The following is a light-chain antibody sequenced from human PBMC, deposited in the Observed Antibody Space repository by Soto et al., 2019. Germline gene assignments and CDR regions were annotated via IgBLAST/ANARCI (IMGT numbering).Light chain of an antibody. Sequence: DIVMTQSPDSLAVSLGERATINCKSSQSVLYNSNNKNYLAWYQQKPGQPPKLLIYWASTRESGVPDRFSGSGSGTDFTLTISSLQAEDVAVYYCQQYYSTPYTFVQGTKLEIK. CDR1: QSVLYNSNNKNY. V-gene: IGKV4-1*01. CDR2: WAS. J-gene: IGKJ2*01. CDR3: QQYYSTPYT.